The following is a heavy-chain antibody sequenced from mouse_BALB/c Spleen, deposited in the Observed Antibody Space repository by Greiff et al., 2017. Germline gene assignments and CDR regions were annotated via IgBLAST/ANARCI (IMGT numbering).Heavy chain of an antibody. Sequence: EVQVVESGAELVKPGASVKLSCTASGFNIKDTYMHWVKQRPEQGLEWIGRIDPANGNTKYDPKFQGKATITADTSSNTAYLQLSSLTSEDTAVYYCARCGYDGGYAMDYWGQGTSVTVSS. J-gene: IGHJ4*01. CDR1: GFNIKDTY. CDR2: IDPANGNT. CDR3: ARCGYDGGYAMDY. D-gene: IGHD2-2*01. V-gene: IGHV14-3*02.